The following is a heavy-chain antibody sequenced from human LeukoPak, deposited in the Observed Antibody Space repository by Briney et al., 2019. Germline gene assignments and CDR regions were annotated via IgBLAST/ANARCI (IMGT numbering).Heavy chain of an antibody. CDR2: MNPNSGST. CDR1: GYTFTSYD. J-gene: IGHJ4*02. Sequence: GASVKVSCKASGYTFTSYDINWVRQATGQGLEWMGGMNPNSGSTGYAQKFQGRVTMTRNTSISTAYMGLSSLRSEDTAVYYCARIGEYCSSTSCYGWGQGTLVTVSS. CDR3: ARIGEYCSSTSCYG. D-gene: IGHD2-2*01. V-gene: IGHV1-8*01.